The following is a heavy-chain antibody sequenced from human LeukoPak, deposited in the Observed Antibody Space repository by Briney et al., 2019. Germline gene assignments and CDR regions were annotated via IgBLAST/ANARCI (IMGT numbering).Heavy chain of an antibody. V-gene: IGHV4-30-4*01. D-gene: IGHD2-15*01. Sequence: PSEALSLTCTVSGGSISSGDYYWSWIRQPPGKGLEWIGYIYYSGSTYYNPSLKSRVTISVDTSKNQFSLKLSSVTAADTAVYYCARELLHNDFYGMDVWGQGTTVTVSS. CDR2: IYYSGST. CDR3: ARELLHNDFYGMDV. J-gene: IGHJ6*02. CDR1: GGSISSGDYY.